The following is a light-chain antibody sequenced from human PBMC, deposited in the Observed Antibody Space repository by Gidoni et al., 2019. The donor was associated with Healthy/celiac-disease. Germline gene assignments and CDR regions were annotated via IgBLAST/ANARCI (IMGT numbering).Light chain of an antibody. CDR3: QTYDSSLRGSYVV. CDR1: SSNIGAVYD. CDR2: GNS. Sequence: QSVLKQPPPVSGATAQRVTISCTGSSSNIGAVYDVHSYQQLPGTAPQPLIYGNSNRPSGVPDRYAVSNSGTSSSLAITGLQAESEAEYCCQTYDSSLRGSYVVFGGATKLTVL. V-gene: IGLV1-40*01. J-gene: IGLJ2*01.